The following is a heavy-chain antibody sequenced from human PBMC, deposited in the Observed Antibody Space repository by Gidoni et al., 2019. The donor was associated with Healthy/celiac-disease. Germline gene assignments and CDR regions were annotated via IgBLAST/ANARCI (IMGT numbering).Heavy chain of an antibody. Sequence: QVQLQQWGAGLLKPSETLSLTCAVYGGSFSGYYWRWIRQPPGKGLEWIGEINHSGSTNYNPSLKSRVTISVDTSKNQFSLKLSSVTAADTAVYYCARGGGYVVAVAAYTACFDYWGQGTLVTVSS. CDR3: ARGGGYVVAVAAYTACFDY. CDR2: INHSGST. CDR1: GGSFSGYY. J-gene: IGHJ4*02. D-gene: IGHD6-19*01. V-gene: IGHV4-34*01.